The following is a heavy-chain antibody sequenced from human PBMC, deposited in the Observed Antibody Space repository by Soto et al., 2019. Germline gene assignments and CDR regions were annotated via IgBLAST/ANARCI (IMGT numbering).Heavy chain of an antibody. CDR1: GFTFSSYG. Sequence: GGSLRLSCAASGFTFSSYGMHWVRQAPGKGLEGVAVIWYDGSNKYYADSGKGRFTISRDNSKNTLYLQMNSLRAEDTAVYYCARDQRSSSGWFYYFDYWGQGTLVTVSS. J-gene: IGHJ4*02. CDR3: ARDQRSSSGWFYYFDY. D-gene: IGHD6-19*01. V-gene: IGHV3-33*01. CDR2: IWYDGSNK.